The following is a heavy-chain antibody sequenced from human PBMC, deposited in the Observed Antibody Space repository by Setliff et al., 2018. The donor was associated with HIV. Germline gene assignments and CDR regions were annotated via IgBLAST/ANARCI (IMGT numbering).Heavy chain of an antibody. Sequence: PGGSLRLSCAASGFTFSRHVMYWVRQAPGKGLEYVAAISTNGGGTYYADSVKGRFTVSRDNSKNRLYLQMDSLRGEDMAVYYCASSGHSYGSDYYYYHYVDVWGKGTTVTVSS. V-gene: IGHV3-64*02. CDR3: ASSGHSYGSDYYYYHYVDV. J-gene: IGHJ6*03. D-gene: IGHD5-18*01. CDR1: GFTFSRHV. CDR2: ISTNGGGT.